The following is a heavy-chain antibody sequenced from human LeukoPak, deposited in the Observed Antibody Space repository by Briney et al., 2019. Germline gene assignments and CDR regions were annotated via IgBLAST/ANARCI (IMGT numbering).Heavy chain of an antibody. CDR3: ASMVGATSRGPQGAFDI. D-gene: IGHD1-26*01. Sequence: ASVKVSCKASGYTFTSYGISWVRQAPGQGLEWMGWISAYNGNTNYAQKLQGRVTMTTDTSTSTAYMELRSLRSDDTAVYYCASMVGATSRGPQGAFDIWGKGTMVTVSS. CDR1: GYTFTSYG. J-gene: IGHJ3*02. CDR2: ISAYNGNT. V-gene: IGHV1-18*01.